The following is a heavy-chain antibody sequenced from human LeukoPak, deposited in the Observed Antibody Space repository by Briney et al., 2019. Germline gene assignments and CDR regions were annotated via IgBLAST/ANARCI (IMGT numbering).Heavy chain of an antibody. V-gene: IGHV3-30-3*01. CDR2: ISYDGSNK. Sequence: PGGSLRLSCAASGFTFSSYAMHWVRQAPGKGLEWVAFISYDGSNKYYADSVKGLFTISRDNSKNTLYLQMNSLRAEDTAVYYCAREGIRFLEWLCYYMDVWGKGTTVTVSS. D-gene: IGHD3-3*01. J-gene: IGHJ6*03. CDR3: AREGIRFLEWLCYYMDV. CDR1: GFTFSSYA.